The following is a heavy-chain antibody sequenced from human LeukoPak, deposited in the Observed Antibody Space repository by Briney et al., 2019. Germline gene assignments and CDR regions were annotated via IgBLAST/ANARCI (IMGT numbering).Heavy chain of an antibody. CDR2: IYTSGST. V-gene: IGHV4-61*02. D-gene: IGHD1-26*01. CDR1: GGSISSGSYY. CDR3: ARGDIVGASSFDY. Sequence: SQTLSLTCTVSGGSISSGSYYWSWIRQPAGKGLEWIGRIYTSGSTNYNPSLKSRVTISVDTSKNQFSLKLSSVTAADTAVYYCARGDIVGASSFDYWGQGTLVTVSS. J-gene: IGHJ4*02.